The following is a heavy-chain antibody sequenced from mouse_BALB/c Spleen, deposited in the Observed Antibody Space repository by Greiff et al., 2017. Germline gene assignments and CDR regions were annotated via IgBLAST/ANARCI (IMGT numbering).Heavy chain of an antibody. CDR2: ISYDGSN. CDR3: ARGGRQFAY. D-gene: IGHD1-2*01. CDR1: GYSITSGYY. Sequence: VQLKESGPGLVKPSQSLSLTCSVTGYSITSGYYWNWIRQFPGNKLEWMGYISYDGSNNYNPSLKNRISITRDTSKNQFFLKLNSVTTEDTATYYCARGGRQFAYWGQGTLVTVSA. V-gene: IGHV3-6*02. J-gene: IGHJ3*01.